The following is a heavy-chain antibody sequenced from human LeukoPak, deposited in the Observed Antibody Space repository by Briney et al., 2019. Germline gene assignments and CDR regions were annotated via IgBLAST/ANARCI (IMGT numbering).Heavy chain of an antibody. V-gene: IGHV3-53*01. CDR2: IYTGGST. D-gene: IGHD1-26*01. Sequence: AGSLSLSCVVSGFTVSSNYRSWIRQAPGKGLEWVSLIYTGGSTFYAASVKGRVTISRDNSKNTVYLQLNCVTAADTAVYYCARANSATIPGVAAGGQRTPVTV. J-gene: IGHJ4*01. CDR3: ARANSATIPGVAA. CDR1: GFTVSSNY.